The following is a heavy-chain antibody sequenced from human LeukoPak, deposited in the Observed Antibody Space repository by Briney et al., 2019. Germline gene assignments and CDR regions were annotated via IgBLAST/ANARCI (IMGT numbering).Heavy chain of an antibody. D-gene: IGHD6-19*01. CDR2: ISGGGGST. CDR1: GFTFSSYA. CDR3: AKDRSGTGLDY. J-gene: IGHJ4*02. V-gene: IGHV3-23*01. Sequence: GGSLRLSCAASGFTFSSYAMSWVRQAPGKGLEWVSSISGGGGSTYYADSVKGRFTISRDNSKNTLYLQMSSLRAEDTAVYYCAKDRSGTGLDYWGQGILVTVSS.